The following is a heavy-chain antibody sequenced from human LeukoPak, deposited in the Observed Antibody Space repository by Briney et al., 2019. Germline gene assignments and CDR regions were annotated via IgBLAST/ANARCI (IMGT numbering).Heavy chain of an antibody. D-gene: IGHD6-19*01. V-gene: IGHV3-74*01. J-gene: IGHJ4*02. CDR2: INIDGTSR. CDR3: AKDSGSKQWLGEFD. Sequence: GGSLRLSCAASGFTFSHYWMHWVRQVPGKGLVCVSRINIDGTSRSYADSVKGRFTISRDNAKDALYLQMNSLRAEDTAVYYCAKDSGSKQWLGEFDWGQGTLVTVSS. CDR1: GFTFSHYW.